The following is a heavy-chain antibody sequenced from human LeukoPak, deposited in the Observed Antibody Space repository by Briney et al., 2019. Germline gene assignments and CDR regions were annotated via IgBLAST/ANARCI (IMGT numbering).Heavy chain of an antibody. D-gene: IGHD3-22*01. V-gene: IGHV3-30*18. J-gene: IGHJ4*02. CDR2: ISYDGSNK. CDR3: AKDWEPTGTYYYDSSGVY. Sequence: PGGSLRLSCAASGFTFSSYGMHWVRQAPGKGLEWVAVISYDGSNKYYADSVKGRFTISRDNSKNTLYLQMNSLRAEDTAVYYCAKDWEPTGTYYYDSSGVYWGQGTLVTVSS. CDR1: GFTFSSYG.